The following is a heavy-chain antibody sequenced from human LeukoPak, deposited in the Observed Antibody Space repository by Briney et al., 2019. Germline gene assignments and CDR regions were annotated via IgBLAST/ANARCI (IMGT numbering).Heavy chain of an antibody. J-gene: IGHJ4*02. Sequence: GGSLRLSCAASGFTFSSYAMHWVRQAPDKGLEWVAVIWSDGTNKYYADSVKGRFTISRDNSKNTLYLQMNSLRAEDTAVYYCVKDRTGTYTLDYWGQGTLVTVSS. CDR2: IWSDGTNK. V-gene: IGHV3-33*06. D-gene: IGHD3-10*01. CDR3: VKDRTGTYTLDY. CDR1: GFTFSSYA.